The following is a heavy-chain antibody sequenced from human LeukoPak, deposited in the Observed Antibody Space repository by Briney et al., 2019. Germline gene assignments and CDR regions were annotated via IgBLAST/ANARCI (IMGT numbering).Heavy chain of an antibody. V-gene: IGHV3-11*01. CDR1: GFSFSDHH. CDR3: ARYVLLMDY. J-gene: IGHJ4*02. CDR2: ISRDGNII. D-gene: IGHD3-16*01. Sequence: PGGSLRLSCAASGFSFSDHHMSWVRQVPGKGLEWLAYISRDGNIIVYADSVKGRFTISRDNAKQSVYPEMKSLRPEDTAVYYCARYVLLMDYWGQGTLVTVSS.